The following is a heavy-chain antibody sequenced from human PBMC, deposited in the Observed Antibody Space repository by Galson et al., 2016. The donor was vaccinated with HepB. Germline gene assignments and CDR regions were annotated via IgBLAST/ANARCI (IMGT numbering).Heavy chain of an antibody. Sequence: SLRLSCAASGFIFSQYGMHWVRQAPGKGLESVAVIGHDGRNEYYADSVKGRFTISRDNSKNTLYLQMNSLRDEDTAVYYCARGLLYFDWYQLEGYGMDVWGQGTTVTVSS. V-gene: IGHV3-33*01. CDR2: IGHDGRNE. CDR1: GFIFSQYG. J-gene: IGHJ6*02. D-gene: IGHD3-9*01. CDR3: ARGLLYFDWYQLEGYGMDV.